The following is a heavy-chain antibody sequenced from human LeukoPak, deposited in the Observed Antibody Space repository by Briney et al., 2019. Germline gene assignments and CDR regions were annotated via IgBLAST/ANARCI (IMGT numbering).Heavy chain of an antibody. D-gene: IGHD3-22*01. CDR2: IYYSGST. CDR3: ASSMISSVYYYYMDV. V-gene: IGHV4-59*12. J-gene: IGHJ6*03. Sequence: PSETLSLTCTVSGGSISSYYWSWIRQPPGKRLEWIGYIYYSGSTNYNPSLKSRVTISVETSKNQFSLKLSSVTAADTAVYYCASSMISSVYYYYMDVWGKGTTVTVSS. CDR1: GGSISSYY.